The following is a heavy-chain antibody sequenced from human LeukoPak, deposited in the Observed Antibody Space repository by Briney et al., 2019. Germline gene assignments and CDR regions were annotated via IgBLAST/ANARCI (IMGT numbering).Heavy chain of an antibody. V-gene: IGHV3-23*01. J-gene: IGHJ4*02. CDR2: ISGSGGNT. CDR1: GFTFTSYP. Sequence: LPGGSLRLSCAASGFTFTSYPMNWVRQAPGRGLEWVSDISGSGGNTHYADSVKGRFTISRDNSKNTLYLQMDSLRAEDTDIYYCARDRPNDYGSDGHYHRRDGDYWGRGTLVSVSS. D-gene: IGHD4/OR15-4a*01. CDR3: ARDRPNDYGSDGHYHRRDGDY.